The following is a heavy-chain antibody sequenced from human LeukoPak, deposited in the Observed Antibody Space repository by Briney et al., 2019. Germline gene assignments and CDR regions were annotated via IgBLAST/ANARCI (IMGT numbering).Heavy chain of an antibody. D-gene: IGHD6-19*01. CDR1: GFTLSSYS. Sequence: PGGSLRLSCAASGFTLSSYSMNWVRQAPGKGLEWMGNIYPGDSDTRYSPSFQGQVTISADKSISTAYLQWSSLKASDTAMYYCARHPSSEAVDYRGQGTLVTVSS. V-gene: IGHV5-51*01. J-gene: IGHJ4*02. CDR3: ARHPSSEAVDY. CDR2: IYPGDSDT.